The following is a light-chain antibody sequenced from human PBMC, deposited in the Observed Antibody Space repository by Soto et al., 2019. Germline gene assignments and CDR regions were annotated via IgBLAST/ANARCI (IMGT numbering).Light chain of an antibody. CDR2: SAS. J-gene: IGKJ1*01. CDR3: QKYNIAPSWT. Sequence: DIQMTQSPSSLSVSVGARDTNTCGASQGMSKYLACYERKPGKDPDLLISSASTLQSGAPSRFIGSGSGTDLTPTISSLQPEDVATYHCQKYNIAPSWTFGQGTKVDIK. CDR1: QGMSKY. V-gene: IGKV1-27*01.